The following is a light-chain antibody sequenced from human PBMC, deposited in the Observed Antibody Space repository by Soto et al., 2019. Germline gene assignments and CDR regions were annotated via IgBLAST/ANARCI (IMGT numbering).Light chain of an antibody. Sequence: DIQMTQSPSSLSASVGDRVSIACRASQSISSYLNWYQQKPGKAPKLLIYAASSLQSGVPSRFSGSGSGTDFTLTISSPQPEDFATYYCQQSYSTPPITFGLGTRLEIK. CDR3: QQSYSTPPIT. CDR2: AAS. J-gene: IGKJ5*01. V-gene: IGKV1-39*01. CDR1: QSISSY.